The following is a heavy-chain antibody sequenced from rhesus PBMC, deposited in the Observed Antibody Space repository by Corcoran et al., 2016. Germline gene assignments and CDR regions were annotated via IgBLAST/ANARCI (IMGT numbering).Heavy chain of an antibody. CDR1: GGSISSSNW. Sequence: QLQLQESGPGLVKPSETLSLTRAVSGGSISSSNWWSWIRPPPGKGLEWGGRIAGSGGSTSYNPSLKSLVTISTDTSKNQFSLKLNSVTAADTAVYYCARREYYYSGSLGDYGLDSWGQGVVVTVSS. J-gene: IGHJ6*01. CDR2: IAGSGGST. D-gene: IGHD3-16*01. CDR3: ARREYYYSGSLGDYGLDS. V-gene: IGHV4-57*02.